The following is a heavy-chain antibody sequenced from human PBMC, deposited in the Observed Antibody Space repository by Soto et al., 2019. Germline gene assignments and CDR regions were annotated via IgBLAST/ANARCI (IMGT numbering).Heavy chain of an antibody. CDR3: ATESVDTAMEHRIGIDV. V-gene: IGHV3-48*02. D-gene: IGHD5-18*01. CDR1: GFTFSSYS. CDR2: ISPSSSTI. Sequence: EVQLVESGGGLVQPGGSLRLSCAASGFTFSSYSMNWVRQAPGKGLEWVSYISPSSSTIYYADSVKGRFTISRDNAKNALYLQTNSLRDEDTAVYYSATESVDTAMEHRIGIDVCGQGTTGTVSS. J-gene: IGHJ6*02.